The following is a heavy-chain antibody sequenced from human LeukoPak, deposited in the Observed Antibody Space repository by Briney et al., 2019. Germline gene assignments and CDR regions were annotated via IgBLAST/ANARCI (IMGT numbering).Heavy chain of an antibody. CDR2: ISSSGTTI. CDR1: GFTFSDYY. D-gene: IGHD4-17*01. J-gene: IGHJ4*02. Sequence: PGGSLRLSCAASGFTFSDYYMSWIRQAPGKGLEWVPYISSSGTTIYYADSVKGRFTISRDNAKNSLYLQMNSLRAEDTAVYYCARGTYGDTYYFDYWGQGTLVTVSS. CDR3: ARGTYGDTYYFDY. V-gene: IGHV3-11*01.